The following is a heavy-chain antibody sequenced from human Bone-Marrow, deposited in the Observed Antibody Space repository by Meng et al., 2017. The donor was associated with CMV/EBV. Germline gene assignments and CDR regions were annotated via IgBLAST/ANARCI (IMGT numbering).Heavy chain of an antibody. CDR3: ARGGEWLEWGDFDY. CDR1: GQPFPGSI. D-gene: IGHD6-19*01. J-gene: IGHJ4*02. CDR2: TNPNGGGT. V-gene: IGHV1-2*02. Sequence: QWQWVRSGAGVRKPGASGKAPCKASGQPFPGSIMHGGQQPPEKGLGWMGWTNPNGGGTNYAKKFRGRVTMTRDPSTSTAYMGLSRLRPDDTAGYYCARGGEWLEWGDFDYWGQGTLVTVSS.